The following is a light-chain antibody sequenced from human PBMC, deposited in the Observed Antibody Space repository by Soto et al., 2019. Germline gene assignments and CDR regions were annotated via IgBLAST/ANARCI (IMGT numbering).Light chain of an antibody. V-gene: IGKV3-15*01. Sequence: ESVMTQSPATLSVSPGERAALSCRASQTVSTNLAWYQQKPGQAPRLLIYGASTRATGIPARFSGSGSGTEFTLTISSLQSGDFAVYYCHQYNNWPTWTFGQGTKVDIK. CDR2: GAS. CDR3: HQYNNWPTWT. CDR1: QTVSTN. J-gene: IGKJ1*01.